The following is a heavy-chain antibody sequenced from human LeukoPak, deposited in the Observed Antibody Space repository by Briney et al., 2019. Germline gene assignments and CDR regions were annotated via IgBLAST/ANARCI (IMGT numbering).Heavy chain of an antibody. CDR1: GFTFDDYA. D-gene: IGHD3-10*01. CDR3: ARAHFGPDAFDI. CDR2: ISWNSGSI. V-gene: IGHV3-9*01. Sequence: GGSLRLSCAASGFTFDDYAMHWVRQAPGKGLEWVSGISWNSGSIGYADSVKGRFTISRDNAKNSLYLQMNSLRAEDTAVYYCARAHFGPDAFDIWGQGTMVTVSS. J-gene: IGHJ3*02.